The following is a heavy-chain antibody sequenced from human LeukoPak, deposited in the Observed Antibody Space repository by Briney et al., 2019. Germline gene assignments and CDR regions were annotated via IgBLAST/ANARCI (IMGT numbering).Heavy chain of an antibody. CDR2: IYHSGSI. D-gene: IGHD6-19*01. Sequence: SGTLSLTCAVSGGSISSSNWWSWVRQPPGKGLEWIGEIYHSGSINYNPSLKSRVTISVDKSKNQFSLKLSSVTAADTAVYYCAKHHTTVGIAVAGNEDWFDPWGQGTLVTVSS. CDR3: AKHHTTVGIAVAGNEDWFDP. CDR1: GGSISSSNW. J-gene: IGHJ5*02. V-gene: IGHV4-4*02.